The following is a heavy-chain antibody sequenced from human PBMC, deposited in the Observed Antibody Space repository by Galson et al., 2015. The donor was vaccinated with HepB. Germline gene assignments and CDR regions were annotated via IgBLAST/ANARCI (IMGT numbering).Heavy chain of an antibody. CDR2: ISSSSSTI. V-gene: IGHV3-48*04. CDR1: GFTFSSYS. D-gene: IGHD5-18*01. Sequence: SLRLSCAASGFTFSSYSMNWVRQAPGKGLEWVSYISSSSSTIYYADSVKGRFTISRDNAKNSLYLQMNSLRAEDTAVYYCARSPGQLWLPPLYCMDVWGRGTTVTVSS. CDR3: ARSPGQLWLPPLYCMDV. J-gene: IGHJ6*02.